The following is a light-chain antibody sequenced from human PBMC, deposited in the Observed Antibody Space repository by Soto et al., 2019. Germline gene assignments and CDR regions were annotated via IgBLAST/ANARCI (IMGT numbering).Light chain of an antibody. V-gene: IGKV3-15*01. CDR2: GAS. Sequence: MTQSPDTLSVSPGERASLSCRASQSVKTKLAWYQKKPGQPPSLLIYGASIRATGIPARFSGSGSGTEFTLTISSLQSEDFAVYYCQQYSDWPPWTFGQGTKVEIK. CDR3: QQYSDWPPWT. CDR1: QSVKTK. J-gene: IGKJ1*01.